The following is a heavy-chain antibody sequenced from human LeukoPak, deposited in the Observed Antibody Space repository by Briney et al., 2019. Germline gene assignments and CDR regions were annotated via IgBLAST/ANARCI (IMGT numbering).Heavy chain of an antibody. J-gene: IGHJ4*02. CDR2: FDPEDGET. CDR1: GYTLTELS. V-gene: IGHV1-24*01. Sequence: SVKVSCKVSGYTLTELSMHWVRQAPGKGLEWMGGFDPEDGETIYAQKFQGRVAMTEDTSTDTAYMELSSLRSEDTAVYYCATVAPEDYYFDYWGQGTLVTVSS. CDR3: ATVAPEDYYFDY. D-gene: IGHD3/OR15-3a*01.